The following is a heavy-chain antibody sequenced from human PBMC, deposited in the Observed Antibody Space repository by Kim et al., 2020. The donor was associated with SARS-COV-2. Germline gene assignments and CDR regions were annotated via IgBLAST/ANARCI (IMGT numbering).Heavy chain of an antibody. CDR2: IIPIFGTA. Sequence: SVKVSCKASGGTFSSYAISWVRQAPGQGLEWMGGIIPIFGTANYAQKFQGRVTITADESTSTAYMELSSLRSEDTAVYYCARSPFSRVPYGSGSYYWRYFDYWGQGTLVTVSS. V-gene: IGHV1-69*13. CDR1: GGTFSSYA. J-gene: IGHJ4*02. CDR3: ARSPFSRVPYGSGSYYWRYFDY. D-gene: IGHD3-10*01.